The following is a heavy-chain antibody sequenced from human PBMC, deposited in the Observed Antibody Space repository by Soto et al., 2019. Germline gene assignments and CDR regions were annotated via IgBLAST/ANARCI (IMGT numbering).Heavy chain of an antibody. Sequence: QVQLQQWGAGLLKPSETLSLTCAVYGGSFSGYYWSWIRQPPGKGLEWIGEINHSGSTNYNPSLKSRVTISVDTSKNQFSLKLSSVTAADTAVYYCARRRLSNYYYYYGMDVWGQGTTVTVSS. D-gene: IGHD2-2*01. CDR1: GGSFSGYY. CDR3: ARRRLSNYYYYYGMDV. CDR2: INHSGST. J-gene: IGHJ6*02. V-gene: IGHV4-34*01.